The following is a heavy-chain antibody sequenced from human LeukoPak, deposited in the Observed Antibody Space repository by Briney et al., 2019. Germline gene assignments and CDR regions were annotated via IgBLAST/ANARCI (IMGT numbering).Heavy chain of an antibody. V-gene: IGHV4-59*01. D-gene: IGHD2-2*01. Sequence: SETLSLTCTVSGGSISSYYWSWIRQPPGKGLEWIGYNYYSGSTNYNPSLKSRVTISVDTSKNQFSLKLSSVTAADTAVYYCASLQTYCSSTSCSPGAFDIWGQGTMVTVSS. J-gene: IGHJ3*02. CDR3: ASLQTYCSSTSCSPGAFDI. CDR1: GGSISSYY. CDR2: NYYSGST.